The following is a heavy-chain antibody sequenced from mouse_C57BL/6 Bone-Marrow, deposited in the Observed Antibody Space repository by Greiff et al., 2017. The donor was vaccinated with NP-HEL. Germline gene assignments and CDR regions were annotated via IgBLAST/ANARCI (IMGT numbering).Heavy chain of an antibody. Sequence: EVHLVESGGGLVKPGGSLKLSCAASGFTFSDYGMHWVRQAPEKGLEWVAYISSGSSTIYYADTVKGRFTISRDNAKNTLFLQMTSLRSEDTAMYYCARTYYSNRYYCDYWGQGTTLTVSS. CDR3: ARTYYSNRYYCDY. CDR2: ISSGSSTI. J-gene: IGHJ2*01. CDR1: GFTFSDYG. V-gene: IGHV5-17*01. D-gene: IGHD2-5*01.